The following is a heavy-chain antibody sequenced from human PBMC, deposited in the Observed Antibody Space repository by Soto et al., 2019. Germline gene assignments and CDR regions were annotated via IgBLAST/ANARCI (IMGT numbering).Heavy chain of an antibody. CDR1: GYTFTSYG. J-gene: IGHJ4*02. D-gene: IGHD6-19*01. Sequence: QVQLVQSGAEVKKPGASVKVSCKASGYTFTSYGISWVRQAPGQGLEWMGWISAYNGNTNYAQKLQGRVTMTTDTSTSTAYMELRSLRSDDTAVYYCAEIPSGYSSGSGSDYWGQGTLVTVSS. V-gene: IGHV1-18*01. CDR3: AEIPSGYSSGSGSDY. CDR2: ISAYNGNT.